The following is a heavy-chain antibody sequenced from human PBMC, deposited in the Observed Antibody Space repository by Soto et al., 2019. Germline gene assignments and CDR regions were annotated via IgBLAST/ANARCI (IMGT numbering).Heavy chain of an antibody. V-gene: IGHV4-39*01. CDR1: GGYISSSSYY. CDR3: ARRFLDSGGTTGYYGMDV. J-gene: IGHJ6*02. Sequence: SETLSLTCTVSGGYISSSSYYWGWIRQPPGKGLEWIGSIYYSGSTYYNPSLKSRVTISVDTSKNQFSLKLSSVTAADTAVYYCARRFLDSGGTTGYYGMDVWGQGTTVTVSS. CDR2: IYYSGST. D-gene: IGHD1-7*01.